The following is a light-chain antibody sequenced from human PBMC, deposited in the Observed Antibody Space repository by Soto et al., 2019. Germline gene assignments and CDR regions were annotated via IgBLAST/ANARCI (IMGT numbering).Light chain of an antibody. CDR3: SSFRSSSTLPYV. V-gene: IGLV2-14*01. CDR1: SSDVGGYDY. Sequence: LTQPASVSGSPGQSITISCTGTSSDVGGYDYVSWYQQYPGKAPKLIIYEVTNRPSGVSNRFSGSKSGNTASLTISGLRAEDEADYYCSSFRSSSTLPYVFGTGTKVTVL. J-gene: IGLJ1*01. CDR2: EVT.